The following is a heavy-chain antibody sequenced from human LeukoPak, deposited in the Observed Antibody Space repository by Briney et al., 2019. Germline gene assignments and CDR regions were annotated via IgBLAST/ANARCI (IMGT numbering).Heavy chain of an antibody. V-gene: IGHV1-69*04. CDR1: GGTFSSYA. CDR3: ARDGGFGELWRLGN. Sequence: VASVKVSCKASGGTFSSYAISWVRQAPGQGLEWMGRIIPILGIANYAQKLQGRVTMTTDTSTSTAYMELRSLRSDDTAVYYCARDGGFGELWRLGNWGQGTLVTVSS. J-gene: IGHJ4*02. D-gene: IGHD3-10*01. CDR2: IIPILGIA.